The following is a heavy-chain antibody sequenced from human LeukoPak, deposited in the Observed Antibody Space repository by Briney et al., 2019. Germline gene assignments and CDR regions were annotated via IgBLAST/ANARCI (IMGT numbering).Heavy chain of an antibody. V-gene: IGHV3-53*01. CDR3: ARSLRVRGVPDYMDV. J-gene: IGHJ6*03. CDR1: GFSFSSYG. Sequence: GGTLRLSCAASGFSFSSYGMTWVRQAPGKGLEWVSVIHKNAITYYADTVEGRFTISRDNSKNMLYLQMNSLRAEGTAVYYCARSLRVRGVPDYMDVWGKGTTVTVSS. D-gene: IGHD3-10*01. CDR2: IHKNAIT.